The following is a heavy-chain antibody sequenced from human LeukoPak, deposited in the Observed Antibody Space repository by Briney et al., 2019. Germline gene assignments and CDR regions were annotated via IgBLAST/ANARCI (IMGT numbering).Heavy chain of an antibody. D-gene: IGHD3-10*01. V-gene: IGHV3-53*01. J-gene: IGHJ4*02. CDR1: GFTVSSNY. Sequence: GGSLRLSCAVSGFTVSSNYMSWVRQAPGKGLEWVSVLYNGGNTYYADSGKGRFTVSRDNSKNTLYLQMNSLRAEDTAVYYCARYDGGSGPFDYWGQGTLDTVSS. CDR2: LYNGGNT. CDR3: ARYDGGSGPFDY.